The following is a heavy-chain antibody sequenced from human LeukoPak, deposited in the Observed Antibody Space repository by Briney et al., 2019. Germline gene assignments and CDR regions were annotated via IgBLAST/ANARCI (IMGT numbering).Heavy chain of an antibody. CDR3: ARSSPHDF. V-gene: IGHV1-2*02. Sequence: ASVKVSCKASGHTFTGYYMHWVRQAPGHGLEWTGWINSNSGGTNYAQKFQGRVTMTRDTSISTAYMELSGLTSDDTAVYYCARSSPHDFWGQGTLVTVSS. CDR2: INSNSGGT. CDR1: GHTFTGYY. J-gene: IGHJ4*02.